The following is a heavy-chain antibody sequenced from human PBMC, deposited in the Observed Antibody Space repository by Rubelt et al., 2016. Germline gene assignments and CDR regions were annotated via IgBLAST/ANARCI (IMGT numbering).Heavy chain of an antibody. CDR1: GFTFSSYT. Sequence: QVQLVESGGGVVQPGRSLRLSCAASGFTFSSYTMHWVRQAPGKGLEWVAVISYDGTSKYYADSVKGRFTISRNNSKNTLYRQMNSLRAEDTAMYYCAKIATDIHYYYYSMDVWGRGTTVTVSS. CDR2: ISYDGTSK. V-gene: IGHV3-30*04. CDR3: AKIATDIHYYYYSMDV. J-gene: IGHJ6*02. D-gene: IGHD2-15*01.